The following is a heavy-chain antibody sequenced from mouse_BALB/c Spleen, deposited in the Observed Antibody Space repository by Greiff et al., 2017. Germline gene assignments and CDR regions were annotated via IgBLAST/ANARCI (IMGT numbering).Heavy chain of an antibody. Sequence: EVMLVESGGGLVQPGGSRKLSCAASGFTFSSFGMHWVRQAPEKGLEWVAYISSGSSTIYYADTVKGRFTISRDNPKNTLFLQMTSLRSEDTAMYYCARGEVRRDYYAMDDWGQGTSVTVSS. CDR1: GFTFSSFG. D-gene: IGHD2-14*01. J-gene: IGHJ4*01. CDR2: ISSGSSTI. V-gene: IGHV5-17*02. CDR3: ARGEVRRDYYAMDD.